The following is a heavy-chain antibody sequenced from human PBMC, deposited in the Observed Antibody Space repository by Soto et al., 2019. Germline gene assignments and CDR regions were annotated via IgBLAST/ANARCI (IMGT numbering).Heavy chain of an antibody. D-gene: IGHD1-26*01. V-gene: IGHV3-7*01. CDR3: SWSLDY. J-gene: IGHJ4*02. CDR2: INQDGSQT. CDR1: GFPFSSSW. Sequence: EVQLVQSGGGLVQPGGSLRLSYAASGFPFSSSWMDWVRQAPGKGLEWVANINQDGSQTYYVDSVKGRFTVSRDNAENSVYLQMNSLRVEDTAVYYCSWSLDYWGQGTLVTVSS.